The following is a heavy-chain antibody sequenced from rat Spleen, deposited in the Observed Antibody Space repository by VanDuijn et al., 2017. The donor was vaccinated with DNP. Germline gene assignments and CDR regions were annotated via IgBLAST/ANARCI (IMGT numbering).Heavy chain of an antibody. J-gene: IGHJ3*01. Sequence: EVQLVESGGGLVQPGRSLTLSCAASGFTFSNYDMAWVRQAPTKGLEWVASITNSGGSTYYRDSVKGRFSLSRDNAKGTLYMQMDSPRSEDTATYCGARRGHTTGLNWFTYWGQGTLVTVSS. CDR3: ARRGHTTGLNWFTY. CDR1: GFTFSNYD. CDR2: ITNSGGST. V-gene: IGHV5S23*01. D-gene: IGHD1-9*01.